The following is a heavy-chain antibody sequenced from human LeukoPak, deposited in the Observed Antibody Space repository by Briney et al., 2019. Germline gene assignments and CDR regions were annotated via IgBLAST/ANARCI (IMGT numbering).Heavy chain of an antibody. CDR2: IYYSGST. CDR3: VRITMLKNYRGGYSYGQPPPDRRKTGWFDP. CDR1: GGSISSYY. J-gene: IGHJ5*02. Sequence: PSETLSLTCTVSGGSISSYYWSWIRQPPGKGLEWIGYIYYSGSTNYNPSLKSRVTISVDTSKNQFSLKLSSVTAADTAVYYCVRITMLKNYRGGYSYGQPPPDRRKTGWFDPRGQGTLVTVSS. D-gene: IGHD5-18*01. V-gene: IGHV4-59*12.